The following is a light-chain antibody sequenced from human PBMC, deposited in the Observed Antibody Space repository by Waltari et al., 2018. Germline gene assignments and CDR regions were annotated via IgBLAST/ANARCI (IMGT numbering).Light chain of an antibody. Sequence: QSVVTQPPSASGTPGQRVTISCSGSSSNIGYNHVYWYQQVPGTAPKLLVHTNNERPSGVPARFTGSKSGTSASLAIYGLRSEDEADYYWASWDDKLNAWVIGGGTRLTVL. CDR1: SSNIGYNH. CDR2: TNN. V-gene: IGLV1-47*01. J-gene: IGLJ3*02. CDR3: ASWDDKLNAWV.